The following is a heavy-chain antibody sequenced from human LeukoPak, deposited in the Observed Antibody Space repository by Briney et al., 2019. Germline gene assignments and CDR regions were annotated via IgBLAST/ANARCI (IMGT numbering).Heavy chain of an antibody. V-gene: IGHV3-21*01. D-gene: IGHD6-13*01. J-gene: IGHJ4*02. Sequence: GGSLRLSCAASGFTFRSYSMNWVRQAPGKGLEWVSSISSSSSYIYYADSVKGRFTISRDNAKNSLYLQMNSLRAEDTAVYYCARGMVAAGTGFDYWGQGTLVTVSS. CDR1: GFTFRSYS. CDR3: ARGMVAAGTGFDY. CDR2: ISSSSSYI.